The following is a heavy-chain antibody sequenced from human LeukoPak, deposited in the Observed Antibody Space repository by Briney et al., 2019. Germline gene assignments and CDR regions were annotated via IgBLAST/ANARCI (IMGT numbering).Heavy chain of an antibody. J-gene: IGHJ4*02. V-gene: IGHV3-30*02. D-gene: IGHD3/OR15-3a*01. CDR3: AKVFPGLVDYFDY. CDR2: IRYDGSNK. CDR1: GFTFSSYA. Sequence: PGGSLRLSCAASGFTFSSYAMSWVRQAPGKGLEWVAFIRYDGSNKYYADSVKGRFTISRDNSKNTLYLQMNSLRAEDTAVYYCAKVFPGLVDYFDYWGQGTLVTVSS.